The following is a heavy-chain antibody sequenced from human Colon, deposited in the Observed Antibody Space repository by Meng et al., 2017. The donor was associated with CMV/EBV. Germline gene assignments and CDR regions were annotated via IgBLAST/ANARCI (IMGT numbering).Heavy chain of an antibody. J-gene: IGHJ4*02. CDR3: ARGVGATLKSPFDY. CDR1: EFVFSTYR. V-gene: IGHV3-21*01. CDR2: ISSSSSYI. D-gene: IGHD1-26*01. Sequence: SEFVFSTYRMSGVRQAQGKGLEWVSSISSSSSYIYYVDSVKGRFTISRDNAKNSLYLQMDSLRAEDTAVYYCARGVGATLKSPFDYWGQGTLVTVSS.